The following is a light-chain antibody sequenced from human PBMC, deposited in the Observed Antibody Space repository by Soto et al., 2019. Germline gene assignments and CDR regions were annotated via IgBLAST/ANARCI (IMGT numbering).Light chain of an antibody. V-gene: IGLV2-14*01. CDR3: SSYTRISTWV. J-gene: IGLJ3*02. CDR1: SSDIGGYNH. Sequence: QSALTQPASVSASPGQSIAISCTGTSSDIGGYNHVSWYQQHSGKAPKLMIYGVSKRPSGVSNRFSGSKAGNTASLTISGLQAEDEAEYYCSSYTRISTWVFGGGTKVTVL. CDR2: GVS.